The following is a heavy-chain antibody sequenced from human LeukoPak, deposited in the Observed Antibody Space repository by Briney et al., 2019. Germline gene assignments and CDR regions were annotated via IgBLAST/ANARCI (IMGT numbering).Heavy chain of an antibody. J-gene: IGHJ5*02. CDR1: GPPFSGYS. V-gene: IGHV4-34*01. Sequence: TLSLTSEAPGPPFSGYSWTGMCKPPRKGEDRVGEIDHSGSTKYNPSLKGRLTISLDTSKNQFSLDLTSVTAADTAIYYCATGSQLGSYNWFEPWGQGTLVTVSS. CDR3: ATGSQLGSYNWFEP. CDR2: IDHSGST. D-gene: IGHD1-1*01.